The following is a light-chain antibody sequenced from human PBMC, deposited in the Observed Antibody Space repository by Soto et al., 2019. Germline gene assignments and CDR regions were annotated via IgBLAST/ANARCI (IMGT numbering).Light chain of an antibody. V-gene: IGLV1-44*01. CDR2: SNN. CDR3: AAWDDSLTVV. Sequence: QSVLIQPPSASGTPGQRVTISCSGSSSNIGTNTVNWYQQLPGTAPKLLIHSNNQRPSGVPDRFSGSKSGTSASLAISGLQSEDEADYYCAAWDDSLTVVFGGGTKVTVL. CDR1: SSNIGTNT. J-gene: IGLJ3*02.